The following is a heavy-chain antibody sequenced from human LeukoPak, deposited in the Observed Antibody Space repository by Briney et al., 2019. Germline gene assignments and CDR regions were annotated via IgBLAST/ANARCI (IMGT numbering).Heavy chain of an antibody. Sequence: GASVKVSCKASGYTFTSYGISWVRQAPGQGLEWMGWISAYNGNTNYAQKLQGRVTMTTDTSTSTAYMELRSLRSDDTDVYYCARDRRRYSSSHDQTTLLDPWGQGTLVTVSS. D-gene: IGHD6-6*01. V-gene: IGHV1-18*01. CDR2: ISAYNGNT. CDR3: ARDRRRYSSSHDQTTLLDP. J-gene: IGHJ5*02. CDR1: GYTFTSYG.